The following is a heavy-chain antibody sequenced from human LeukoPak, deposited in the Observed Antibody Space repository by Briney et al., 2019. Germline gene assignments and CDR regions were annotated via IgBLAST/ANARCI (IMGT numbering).Heavy chain of an antibody. CDR1: RGTFSSYA. CDR2: IIPIFGTA. Sequence: SVKVSCQASRGTFSSYAISWVRQAPGQELEWMGGIIPIFGTANYAQKLQGRVTITADKSTSTAYMELSSLRSEDTAVYYCARTAVTGYFDYWGQGTLVTVSS. CDR3: ARTAVTGYFDY. J-gene: IGHJ4*02. V-gene: IGHV1-69*06. D-gene: IGHD6-13*01.